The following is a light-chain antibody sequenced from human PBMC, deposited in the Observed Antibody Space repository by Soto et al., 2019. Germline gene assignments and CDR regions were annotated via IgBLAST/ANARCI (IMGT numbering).Light chain of an antibody. Sequence: DIVMTQTPLSLSVTPGQSASISCKSSQTVMHSNGKTYLYWYLQKAGQPPQLLIYEVSNRFSGVLDRFSGSGSGTDFTLKTIRVEAEAVGVYYCLQSLQFPLTFGGGTKVEIK. J-gene: IGKJ4*01. CDR3: LQSLQFPLT. V-gene: IGKV2D-29*01. CDR1: QTVMHSNGKTY. CDR2: EVS.